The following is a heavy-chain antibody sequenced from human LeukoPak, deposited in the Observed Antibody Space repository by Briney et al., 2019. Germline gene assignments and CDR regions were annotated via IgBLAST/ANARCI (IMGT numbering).Heavy chain of an antibody. Sequence: ASETLSLTCTVSGCSISSYYWSWIRQPPGKGLEWIGYIYYSGRTNYNPSPKSRVIITADKYKKHFVLMLIYATAADTAVYYCARENYSNQAFDYWGQGTLVTVSS. V-gene: IGHV4-59*01. CDR1: GCSISSYY. D-gene: IGHD4-11*01. CDR3: ARENYSNQAFDY. CDR2: IYYSGRT. J-gene: IGHJ4*02.